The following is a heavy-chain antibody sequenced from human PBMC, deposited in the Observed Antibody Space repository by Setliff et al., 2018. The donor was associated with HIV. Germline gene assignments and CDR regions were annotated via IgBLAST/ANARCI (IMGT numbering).Heavy chain of an antibody. V-gene: IGHV4-4*02. CDR2: IHHSGST. J-gene: IGHJ4*02. CDR1: GGSISSSDW. Sequence: SETLSLTCAVSGGSISSSDWWSWVRQPPGKGLEWIGEIHHSGSTNYNPSLKSRVTISVDKSKNQFSLKLGSVTAADTAVYFCARRGWNGYTAFDYWGQGTLVTVSS. D-gene: IGHD5-12*01. CDR3: ARRGWNGYTAFDY.